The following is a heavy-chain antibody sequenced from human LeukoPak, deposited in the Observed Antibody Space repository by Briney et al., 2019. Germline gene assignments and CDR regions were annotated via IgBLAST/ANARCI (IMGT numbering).Heavy chain of an antibody. CDR2: TSGNGNNI. Sequence: GGSLRLSCAASGFTFEDYAMHWVRQGPGKGLEWVSLTSGNGNNIYYADSVKGRFTISRDNSKNSLYLQMNSLRTEDTALYYCAKDLPQYYDFWSGYYGGFDYWGQGTLVTVSS. J-gene: IGHJ4*02. CDR3: AKDLPQYYDFWSGYYGGFDY. V-gene: IGHV3-43*02. CDR1: GFTFEDYA. D-gene: IGHD3-3*01.